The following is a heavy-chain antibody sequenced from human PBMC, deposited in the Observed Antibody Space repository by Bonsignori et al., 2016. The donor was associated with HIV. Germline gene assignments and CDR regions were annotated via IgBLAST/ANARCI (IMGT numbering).Heavy chain of an antibody. J-gene: IGHJ6*03. D-gene: IGHD6-13*01. CDR2: VNPTGGTP. Sequence: WVRQAPGQGLEWLGVVNPTGGTPTYAQKFQGRVTMTSDTSTTTLYMELTSLGSEDTGIYFCARDWAFDQQLAGSSYYMDVWGKGTTVTVSS. CDR3: ARDWAFDQQLAGSSYYMDV. V-gene: IGHV1-46*01.